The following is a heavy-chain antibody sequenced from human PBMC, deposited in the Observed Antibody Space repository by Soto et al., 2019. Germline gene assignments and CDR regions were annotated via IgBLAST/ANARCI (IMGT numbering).Heavy chain of an antibody. Sequence: QVHLVQSGTEVKMPGASVKVSCKASGFTFTSYAFTWVRQAPGQGLEWMGWISAYNGKTNYARNFRGRVTMTTDSSTSTVYMELGSLTSDDTAGYFCARDFTGWPPDGVDSWGQGTLVSVSA. CDR1: GFTFTSYA. CDR3: ARDFTGWPPDGVDS. D-gene: IGHD3-16*01. J-gene: IGHJ4*02. CDR2: ISAYNGKT. V-gene: IGHV1-18*01.